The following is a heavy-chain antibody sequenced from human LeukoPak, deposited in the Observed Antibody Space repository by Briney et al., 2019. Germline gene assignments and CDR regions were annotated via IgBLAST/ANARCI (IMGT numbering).Heavy chain of an antibody. V-gene: IGHV6-1*01. D-gene: IGHD6-13*01. CDR1: GDGVSSNSAA. CDR2: TYYRSKWYN. J-gene: IGHJ5*02. CDR3: ARDPSGKGSSWYRWFDP. Sequence: SQTLSLTCAISGDGVSSNSAAWNWIRQSPSRGLEWLGRTYYRSKWYNDYAVSVKSRITINPDTSKNQFSLQLNSVTPEDTAVYYCARDPSGKGSSWYRWFDPWGQGTLVTVSS.